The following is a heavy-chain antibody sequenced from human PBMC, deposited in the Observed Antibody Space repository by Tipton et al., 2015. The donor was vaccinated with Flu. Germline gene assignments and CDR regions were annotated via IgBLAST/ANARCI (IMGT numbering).Heavy chain of an antibody. CDR2: IYWDDDK. CDR1: GFSLSTSGVG. D-gene: IGHD4-17*01. V-gene: IGHV2-5*02. J-gene: IGHJ6*02. Sequence: LVKPTQTLTLTCTFSGFSLSTSGVGVGWIRQPPGKALEWLALIYWDDDKRYSPSLKSRLTITKDTSKNQVVLTMTNMDPVDTATYYCAHCPTNDYGDYGHYYYYGMDVWGQGTTVTVSS. CDR3: AHCPTNDYGDYGHYYYYGMDV.